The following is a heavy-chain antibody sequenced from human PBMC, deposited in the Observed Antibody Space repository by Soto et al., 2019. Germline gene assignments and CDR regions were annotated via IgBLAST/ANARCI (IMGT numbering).Heavy chain of an antibody. V-gene: IGHV4-31*03. D-gene: IGHD6-6*01. CDR1: GGSISSGGYY. J-gene: IGHJ4*02. CDR3: ARAGPSSLANIDY. CDR2: IYYSGST. Sequence: QVQLQESGPGLVKPSQTLSLTCTVSGGSISSGGYYWNWIRQHPGKGLEWIGYIYYSGSTYYNPSLNSRVTMSLDTSTNQFSLKLSSVTAADAAVYYCARAGPSSLANIDYWGQVTLVTVSS.